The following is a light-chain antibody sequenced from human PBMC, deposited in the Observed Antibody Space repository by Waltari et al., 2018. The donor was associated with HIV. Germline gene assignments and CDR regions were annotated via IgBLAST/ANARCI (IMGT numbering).Light chain of an antibody. Sequence: IVLIQYPATLSLSPGERDTLSCRASQRVSSSLAWYQQRPGQAPRLLVYDASKRATGTPARFSGGGSWADFTLTISRLEPEDFAVYYCQQRNNAGLTFGGGTKVEIK. CDR3: QQRNNAGLT. CDR2: DAS. J-gene: IGKJ4*01. CDR1: QRVSSS. V-gene: IGKV3-11*01.